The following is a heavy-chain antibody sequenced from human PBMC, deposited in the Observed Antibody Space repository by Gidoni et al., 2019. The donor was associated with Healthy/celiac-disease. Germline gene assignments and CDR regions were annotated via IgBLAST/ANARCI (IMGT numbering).Heavy chain of an antibody. CDR3: ARDDEQLATSGYYYGIDV. V-gene: IGHV3-30*03. J-gene: IGHJ6*02. CDR2: ISYDVSTT. CDR1: GFTFSSDG. D-gene: IGHD6-6*01. Sequence: QVKLVESGGGGVQPGRYLGLSCAAPGFTFSSDGVHWGRQAPGTGRQSLAVISYDVSTTYYAAAVKGRFTLSRDNSMNTLYLQMTSLRAEATAVYYCARDDEQLATSGYYYGIDVWGQGTTVTFSS.